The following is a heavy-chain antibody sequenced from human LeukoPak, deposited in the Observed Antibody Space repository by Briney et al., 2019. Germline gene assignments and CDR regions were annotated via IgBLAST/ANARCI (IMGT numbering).Heavy chain of an antibody. CDR3: ASWCSSTSCYGHYYMDV. Sequence: SETLSLTCTVSGGSISSGGYYWSWIRQHPGKGLEWIGYIYYSGSTYYNPSLKSRVTISVDTFKNQFSLKLSSVTAADTAVYYCASWCSSTSCYGHYYMDVWGKGTTVTVSS. V-gene: IGHV4-31*03. CDR2: IYYSGST. J-gene: IGHJ6*03. CDR1: GGSISSGGYY. D-gene: IGHD2-2*01.